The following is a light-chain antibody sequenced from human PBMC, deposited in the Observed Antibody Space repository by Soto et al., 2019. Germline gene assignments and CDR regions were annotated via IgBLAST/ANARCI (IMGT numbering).Light chain of an antibody. J-gene: IGKJ1*01. CDR1: QGIGNY. Sequence: DIQMTQSPSSLSVSIGDRVTITCRAGQGIGNYLNWYQQKQGKAPNLLIYATSSLQSGVPSRFSGSGSGTEFTLTISSLQREDFATYYCQQSYSSTWTFGQGTKVEIK. CDR2: ATS. CDR3: QQSYSSTWT. V-gene: IGKV1-39*01.